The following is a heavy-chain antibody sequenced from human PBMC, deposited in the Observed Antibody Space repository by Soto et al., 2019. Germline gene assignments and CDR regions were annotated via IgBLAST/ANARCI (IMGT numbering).Heavy chain of an antibody. Sequence: SETLSLTCAVYGGSFSGYYWSWIRQPPGKGLEWIGEINHSGSTNYNPYLKSRVTISVDTSKNQFSLKLSSVTAADTAVYYCASRQQLVRNYYYGMDVWGQGTTVTVSS. CDR2: INHSGST. D-gene: IGHD6-6*01. CDR1: GGSFSGYY. CDR3: ASRQQLVRNYYYGMDV. V-gene: IGHV4-34*01. J-gene: IGHJ6*02.